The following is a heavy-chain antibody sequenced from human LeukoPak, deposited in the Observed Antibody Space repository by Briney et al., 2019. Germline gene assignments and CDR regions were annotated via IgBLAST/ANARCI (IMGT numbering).Heavy chain of an antibody. Sequence: GGSLRLSCAASGFTFSSYAMSWVRQAPGKGLEWVSAISGSGGSAYYVDSVKGRFTISRDNSKNTLYLQMNSLRAEDTAVYYCARDPGSSGYYTDFYYYYYGMDVWGQGTTVTVSS. D-gene: IGHD3-22*01. CDR2: ISGSGGSA. CDR1: GFTFSSYA. J-gene: IGHJ6*02. CDR3: ARDPGSSGYYTDFYYYYYGMDV. V-gene: IGHV3-23*01.